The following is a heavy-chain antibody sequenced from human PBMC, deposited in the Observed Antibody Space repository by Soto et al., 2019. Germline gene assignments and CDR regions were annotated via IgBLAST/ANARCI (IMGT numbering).Heavy chain of an antibody. CDR1: GFNFSIYA. V-gene: IGHV3-30*04. D-gene: IGHD4-4*01. CDR2: ISYDGSQK. CDR3: STDVDYTPFDY. Sequence: QAQLLESGGGVVQPGRSLRLSCAASGFNFSIYAMHWVRRAPGKGLDWVAVISYDGSQKYYADSVKGRFTISRDNTKNTVYLRMVSLRAEDTAVYYCSTDVDYTPFDYGCQGALVSVSA. J-gene: IGHJ4*02.